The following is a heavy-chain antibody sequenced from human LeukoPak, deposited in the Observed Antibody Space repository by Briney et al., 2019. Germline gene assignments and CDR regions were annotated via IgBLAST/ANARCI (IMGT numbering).Heavy chain of an antibody. J-gene: IGHJ4*02. CDR3: AREGKRDDYNFFDY. D-gene: IGHD5-24*01. Sequence: PGGSLRLSCAASGFTFSSYAMSWVRQAPGKGLEWVSVIYSGGSTYYADSVKGRFTISRDNSKNTLYLQMNSLRAEDTAVYYCAREGKRDDYNFFDYWGQGTLVTVSS. CDR1: GFTFSSYA. CDR2: IYSGGST. V-gene: IGHV3-53*01.